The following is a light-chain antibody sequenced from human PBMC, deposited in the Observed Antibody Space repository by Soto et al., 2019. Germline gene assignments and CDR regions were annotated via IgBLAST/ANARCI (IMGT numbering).Light chain of an antibody. Sequence: DIQMTQSPSTLSASVGDRVTITCRASQSISSWLAWYQQKPGKAPKLLIYDASSLESGDPLRFRGSESGTEFTHTIRSRQPDDFATYYCQQYNSYPFTPRPGTKVDIK. CDR2: DAS. V-gene: IGKV1-5*01. CDR1: QSISSW. CDR3: QQYNSYPFT. J-gene: IGKJ3*01.